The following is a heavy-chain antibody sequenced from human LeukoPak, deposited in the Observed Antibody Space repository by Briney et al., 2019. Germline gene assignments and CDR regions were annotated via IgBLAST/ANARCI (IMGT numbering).Heavy chain of an antibody. CDR1: GFTFSIYS. V-gene: IGHV3-48*01. Sequence: GGSLRLSCAASGFTFSIYSMNWVRQAPGRGPEWISYISSSSSPTYYADSVRGRFTISRDNAKNSLYLQMNSLRADDTAVYYCASIAVAGTWAFDMWGQGTMVTVSS. J-gene: IGHJ3*02. CDR3: ASIAVAGTWAFDM. D-gene: IGHD6-19*01. CDR2: ISSSSSPT.